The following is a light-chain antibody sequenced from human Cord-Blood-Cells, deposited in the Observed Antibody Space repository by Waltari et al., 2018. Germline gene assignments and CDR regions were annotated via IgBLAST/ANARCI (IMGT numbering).Light chain of an antibody. V-gene: IGKV3-15*01. CDR1: QSVSSN. J-gene: IGKJ4*01. CDR2: GAS. CDR3: QQYNNWPLT. Sequence: ELVMTQSPATLSVSPGENATLSCRASQSVSSNLAWYQQKPGQAPRLLIYGASTRATGIPARFSGSGSGTEFTLTISSLQSEDFAVYYCQQYNNWPLTFGGGTKVEIK.